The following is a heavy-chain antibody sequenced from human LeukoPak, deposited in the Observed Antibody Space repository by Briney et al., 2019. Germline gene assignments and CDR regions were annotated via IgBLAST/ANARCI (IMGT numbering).Heavy chain of an antibody. CDR3: ARYYDFWSGYTKLDY. J-gene: IGHJ4*02. CDR2: INGDGSST. D-gene: IGHD3-3*01. CDR1: GFTFSRYW. Sequence: PGGSLRLSCAASGFTFSRYWMHWVRQAPGKGLVWVSHINGDGSSTNYGDSVKGRFTISRDNAKNSLYLQMNSLRAEDTAVYYCARYYDFWSGYTKLDYWGQGTLVTVSS. V-gene: IGHV3-74*01.